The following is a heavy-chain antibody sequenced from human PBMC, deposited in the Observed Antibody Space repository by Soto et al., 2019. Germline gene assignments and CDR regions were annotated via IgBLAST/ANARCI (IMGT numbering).Heavy chain of an antibody. J-gene: IGHJ4*02. V-gene: IGHV4-4*07. CDR1: GGSINSYW. CDR3: ERDIGSVAYGEGD. Sequence: SEPLSLTCSVSGGSINSYWWSWIRQPAGKGLEWIGRFYSSGTTDYNPSLNSGGTMSVERSKNQCSLKLSSVTAEDTAVYSWERDIGSVAYGEGDLGQGIQVTVS. CDR2: FYSSGTT. D-gene: IGHD3-10*01.